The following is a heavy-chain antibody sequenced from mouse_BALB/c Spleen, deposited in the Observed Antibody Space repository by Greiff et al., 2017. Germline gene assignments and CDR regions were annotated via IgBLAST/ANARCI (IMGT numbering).Heavy chain of an antibody. V-gene: IGHV2-2*02. D-gene: IGHD1-3*01. J-gene: IGHJ4*01. CDR3: ARKKWDVGNAMDY. CDR1: GFSLTSYG. CDR2: IWSGGST. Sequence: VKLMESGPGLVQPSQSLSITCTVSGFSLTSYGVHWVRQSPGKGLEWLGVIWSGGSTDYNAAFISRLSISKDNSKSQVFFKMNSLQANDTAIYYCARKKWDVGNAMDYWGQGTSVTVSS.